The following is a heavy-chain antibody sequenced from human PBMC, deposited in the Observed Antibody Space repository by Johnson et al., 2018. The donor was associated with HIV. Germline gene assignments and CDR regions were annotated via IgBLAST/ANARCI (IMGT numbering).Heavy chain of an antibody. V-gene: IGHV3-23*04. CDR3: VKDLYCTSGLCRTDAFDV. J-gene: IGHJ3*01. CDR2: ISGAGGST. CDR1: GFSFSSYA. Sequence: VQLVESGGGLVQPGGSLRLSCAASGFSFSSYAMTWVRQGPGKGLEWVSTISGAGGSTYYADSVKGRFTISRDNFKNIFSLEMNSLRAEDTAVYYCVKDLYCTSGLCRTDAFDVWGQGTVVTTSS. D-gene: IGHD2-8*01.